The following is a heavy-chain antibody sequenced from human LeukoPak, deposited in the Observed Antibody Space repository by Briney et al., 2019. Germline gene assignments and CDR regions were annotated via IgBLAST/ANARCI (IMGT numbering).Heavy chain of an antibody. J-gene: IGHJ4*02. CDR2: IWYDGSDK. D-gene: IGHD2-2*01. Sequence: GGSLRLSCAASGFTFSNYGMHWVRQAPGKGLEWVAVIWYDGSDKYHADSVKGRFTISRDNSKNTLYLQMNSLRAEDTAVYYRAKDGFCRSTSCLKPLYYFDYWGQGTLVTVSS. V-gene: IGHV3-33*06. CDR1: GFTFSNYG. CDR3: AKDGFCRSTSCLKPLYYFDY.